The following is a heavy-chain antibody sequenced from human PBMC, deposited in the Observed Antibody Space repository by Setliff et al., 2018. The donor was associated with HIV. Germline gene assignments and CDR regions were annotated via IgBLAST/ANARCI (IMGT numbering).Heavy chain of an antibody. Sequence: SVKVSCKASGGTFSSFAISWVRQAPGQGLEWMGGIISIFGATNYAQKFQGRVTITADESTNSGYMELNSLKTEDTAVYYCTGGGFLEWLRPVFWGQGTQVTVSS. CDR2: IISIFGAT. CDR3: TGGGFLEWLRPVF. D-gene: IGHD3-3*01. V-gene: IGHV1-69*13. CDR1: GGTFSSFA. J-gene: IGHJ4*02.